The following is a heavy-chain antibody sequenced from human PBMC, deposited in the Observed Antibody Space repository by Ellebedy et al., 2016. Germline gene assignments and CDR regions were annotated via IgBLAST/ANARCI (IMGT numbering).Heavy chain of an antibody. D-gene: IGHD1-26*01. J-gene: IGHJ4*02. CDR1: GYPFTSYD. CDR3: ARGLAVGATTDY. V-gene: IGHV1-8*01. CDR2: INPDSGNT. Sequence: ASVKVSCXASGYPFTSYDINWVRQATGQGLEWMGWINPDSGNTGYAQKFQGRVTMTKDTSARTAYMELSSLRSEDTAVYYCARGLAVGATTDYWGQGTLVTVSS.